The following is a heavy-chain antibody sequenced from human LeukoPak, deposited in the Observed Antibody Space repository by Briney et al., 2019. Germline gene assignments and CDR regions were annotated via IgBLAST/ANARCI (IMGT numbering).Heavy chain of an antibody. CDR1: GGSISSSNW. Sequence: SGTLSLTCAVSGGSISSSNWWSWVRQPPGKGLEWIGEIYHSGSTNYNPSLKSRVTISVDKSKNQFSLKLSSVTAADTAVYYCARVPSYYYDSSGYHDAFDIWGQGTMVTVSS. V-gene: IGHV4-4*02. CDR2: IYHSGST. CDR3: ARVPSYYYDSSGYHDAFDI. D-gene: IGHD3-22*01. J-gene: IGHJ3*02.